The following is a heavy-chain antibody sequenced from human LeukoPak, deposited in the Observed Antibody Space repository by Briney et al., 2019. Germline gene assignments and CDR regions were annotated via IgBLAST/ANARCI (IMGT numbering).Heavy chain of an antibody. Sequence: ASVKVSCKASGYKFTDDYMHWVRQAPGQGLEFMGWINPDSGFTNYAQKFKGRVTMTRDTSISTAYLEVRSLTSDDTAVYYCAPTAEAYTSWWKVWGQGTLVTVS. D-gene: IGHD3-16*01. J-gene: IGHJ4*02. V-gene: IGHV1-2*02. CDR3: APTAEAYTSWWKV. CDR2: INPDSGFT. CDR1: GYKFTDDY.